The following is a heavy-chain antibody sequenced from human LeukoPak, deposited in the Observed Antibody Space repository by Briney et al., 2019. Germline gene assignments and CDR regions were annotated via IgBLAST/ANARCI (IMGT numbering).Heavy chain of an antibody. Sequence: PSEALSLTCTVSGASISNHYWIWIRQPAGKGLEWIGLIYTSGNTNYNPSLKSRVTMSVDTSKNQFSLKLSSVTAADTAVYYCARVRGITSMAYFDYWGQGTLVTVSS. J-gene: IGHJ4*02. CDR1: GASISNHY. V-gene: IGHV4-4*07. CDR2: IYTSGNT. CDR3: ARVRGITSMAYFDY. D-gene: IGHD5-18*01.